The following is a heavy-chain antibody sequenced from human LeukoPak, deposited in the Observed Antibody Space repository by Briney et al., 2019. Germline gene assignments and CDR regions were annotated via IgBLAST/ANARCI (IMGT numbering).Heavy chain of an antibody. CDR1: RGSISSGSYY. Sequence: SQTLSLTCTVSRGSISSGSYYWSWIRQPAGKGLEWIGRIYTSGSTNYNPSLKSRVTISVDTSKNQFSLKLSSVTVADTAVYYCARGGGYSYGFNDYWGQGTLVTVSS. V-gene: IGHV4-61*02. CDR3: ARGGGYSYGFNDY. D-gene: IGHD5-18*01. J-gene: IGHJ4*02. CDR2: IYTSGST.